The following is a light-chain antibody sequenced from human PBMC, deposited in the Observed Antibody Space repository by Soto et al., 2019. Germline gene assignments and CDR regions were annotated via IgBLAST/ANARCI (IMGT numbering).Light chain of an antibody. CDR2: DVS. V-gene: IGLV2-14*01. J-gene: IGLJ1*01. Sequence: QSALAQPASVSGSPGQSITISCTGTNSDGGGYNFVSWYQQHPGQAPKLMIYDVSYRSSGVSSRFSGSKSGNTASLTISGLQAEDEADYYCSSYTSSSTYVFAAGTKLTVL. CDR1: NSDGGGYNF. CDR3: SSYTSSSTYV.